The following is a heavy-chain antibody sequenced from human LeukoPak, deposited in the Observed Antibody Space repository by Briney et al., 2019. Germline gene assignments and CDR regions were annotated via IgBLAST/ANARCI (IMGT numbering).Heavy chain of an antibody. CDR2: INPNSGGT. D-gene: IGHD6-13*01. CDR3: ARSSPPTYYHFYYYMDV. CDR1: GYTFTGYY. V-gene: IGHV1-2*02. J-gene: IGHJ6*03. Sequence: ASVKVSCKGSGYTFTGYYMHWVRQAPGQGLEWMGWINPNSGGTKYAQKFQGRVTMTRDTSISTAYMELTSLRSDDTAVYYCARSSPPTYYHFYYYMDVWGKGSTVTVSS.